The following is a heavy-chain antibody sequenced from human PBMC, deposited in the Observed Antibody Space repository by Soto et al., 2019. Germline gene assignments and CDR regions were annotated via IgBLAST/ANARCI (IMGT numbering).Heavy chain of an antibody. J-gene: IGHJ6*02. CDR1: GASISSYY. Sequence: ETLSLTCAVSGASISSYYWSWIRQPPGKGLEWIGYIYYSGSTNYNPSLKSRVTISLDTSRNQFSLKLSSVTAADTALYYCARTGDASGKGFSYGMDVWAQGTTVTVSS. D-gene: IGHD3-10*01. CDR2: IYYSGST. CDR3: ARTGDASGKGFSYGMDV. V-gene: IGHV4-59*01.